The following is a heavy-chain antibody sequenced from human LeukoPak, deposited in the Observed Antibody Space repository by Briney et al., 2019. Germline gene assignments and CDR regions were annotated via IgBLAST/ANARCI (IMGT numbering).Heavy chain of an antibody. V-gene: IGHV1-8*03. CDR3: AREMTYYDFWSGYYPRGFDI. CDR2: MNPNSGNT. Sequence: ASVKVSCKASGYTFTSYDINWVRQATGQGLEWMGWMNPNSGNTGYAQKFQGRVTITRNTSISTAYMELSSLRSEDTAVYYCAREMTYYDFWSGYYPRGFDIWGQGTMVTVSS. D-gene: IGHD3-3*01. CDR1: GYTFTSYD. J-gene: IGHJ3*02.